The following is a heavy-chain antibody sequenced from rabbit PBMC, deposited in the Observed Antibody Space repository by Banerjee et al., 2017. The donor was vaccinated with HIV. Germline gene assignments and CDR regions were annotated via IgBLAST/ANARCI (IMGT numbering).Heavy chain of an antibody. CDR2: INTGDGST. V-gene: IGHV1S45*01. Sequence: QEQLEESGGDLVKPEGSLTLTCTASGFDFSSSYWICWVRQAPGKGLEWIGCINTGDGSTYYASWAKGRFTISKTSSTTVTLQMTSLTAADTATYFCARGWITMTMNLWGPGTLVTVS. CDR3: ARGWITMTMNL. J-gene: IGHJ4*01. CDR1: GFDFSSSYW. D-gene: IGHD2-1*01.